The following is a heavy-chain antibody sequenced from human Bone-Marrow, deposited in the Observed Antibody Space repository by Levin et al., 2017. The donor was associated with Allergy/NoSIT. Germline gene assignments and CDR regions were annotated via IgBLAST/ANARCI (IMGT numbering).Heavy chain of an antibody. J-gene: IGHJ4*02. V-gene: IGHV3-23*01. CDR3: AKSPGRDDFWSGYYPPATVVDY. D-gene: IGHD3-3*01. Sequence: PGGSLRLSCAASGFTFDTYALNWVRQAPGKGLEWVSIIDGSGGSTHYADSVKGRFTLSRDNSKNTVYLQMSSLRVEDTAVYYCAKSPGRDDFWSGYYPPATVVDYWGQGTLVTVS. CDR2: IDGSGGST. CDR1: GFTFDTYA.